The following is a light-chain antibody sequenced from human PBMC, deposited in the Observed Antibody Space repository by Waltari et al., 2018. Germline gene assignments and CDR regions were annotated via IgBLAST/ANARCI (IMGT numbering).Light chain of an antibody. J-gene: IGLJ3*02. Sequence: QSALTQPASVSGSPGQSITLSCTGTSSDVGGYDYVSWYQQHPGKSPQLMIFDVPTRPSGVSDRFSDSKSGNTPSLTMSGLHTEDEADYYCASYTSSKTWVFGGGTKLTVL. CDR2: DVP. V-gene: IGLV2-14*01. CDR3: ASYTSSKTWV. CDR1: SSDVGGYDY.